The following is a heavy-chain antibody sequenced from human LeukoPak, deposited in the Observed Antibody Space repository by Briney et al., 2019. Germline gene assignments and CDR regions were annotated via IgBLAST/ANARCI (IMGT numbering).Heavy chain of an antibody. CDR1: GYTFTSYY. Sequence: ASVKVSCKASGYTFTSYYMHWVRQAPGQGLEWMGIINPSGGSTSYAQKFQGRVTMTRDMSTSTVYMELSSLRSEDTVVYYCARDQAAAAGKLIDYYYYYMDVWGKGTTVTVSS. V-gene: IGHV1-46*01. CDR3: ARDQAAAAGKLIDYYYYYMDV. J-gene: IGHJ6*03. D-gene: IGHD6-13*01. CDR2: INPSGGST.